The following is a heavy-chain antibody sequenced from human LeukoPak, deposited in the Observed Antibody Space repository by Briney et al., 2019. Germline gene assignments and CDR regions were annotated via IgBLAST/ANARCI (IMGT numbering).Heavy chain of an antibody. CDR2: ISGSCGST. D-gene: IGHD3-3*01. V-gene: IGHV3-23*01. CDR3: AKDGGGIFGVVHDFVN. J-gene: IGHJ4*02. CDR1: GFIFSSYA. Sequence: PGGSLRLSCAASGFIFSSYAMRWLRQAPGKGLEWVSAISGSCGSTYYADSVRGRFTISRDNYKNTLYLQRNSPRDEDTAVYYSAKDGGGIFGVVHDFVNWGQGTLVTVSS.